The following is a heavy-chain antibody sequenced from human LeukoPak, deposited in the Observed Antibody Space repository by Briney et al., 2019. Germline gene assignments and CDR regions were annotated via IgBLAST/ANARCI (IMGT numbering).Heavy chain of an antibody. D-gene: IGHD6-19*01. CDR1: GFTFNTYS. Sequence: KTGGSLRLSCAASGFTFNTYSMNWVRQAPGKGLEWVSSISSSSSYIYYADSAKGRFTISRDNAKNSLYLQMNSLRAEDTAVYYCARCPVPGRGDYFDYWGQGTLVTVSS. CDR2: ISSSSSYI. CDR3: ARCPVPGRGDYFDY. V-gene: IGHV3-21*01. J-gene: IGHJ4*02.